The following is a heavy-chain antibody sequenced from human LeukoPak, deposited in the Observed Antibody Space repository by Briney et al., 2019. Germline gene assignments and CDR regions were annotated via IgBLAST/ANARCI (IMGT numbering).Heavy chain of an antibody. CDR1: GFTVSSNY. D-gene: IGHD3-3*01. J-gene: IGHJ4*02. CDR2: IYSGGST. V-gene: IGHV3-53*01. CDR3: AKDGDFWSGYYPYYFDY. Sequence: AGGSLRLSCAASGFTVSSNYMSWVRQAPGKGLEWVSVIYSGGSTYYADSVKGRFTISRDNSKNTLYLQMNSLRAEDTAVYYCAKDGDFWSGYYPYYFDYWGQGTLVTVSS.